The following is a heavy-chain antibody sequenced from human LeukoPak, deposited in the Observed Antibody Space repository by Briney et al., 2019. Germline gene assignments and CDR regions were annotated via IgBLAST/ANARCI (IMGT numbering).Heavy chain of an antibody. D-gene: IGHD1-1*01. CDR2: INHDGSST. CDR3: ASAPYTTGRGYYFDY. V-gene: IGHV3-74*01. CDR1: GFTFSYYW. J-gene: IGHJ4*02. Sequence: GGSLRLSCAASGFTFSYYWMHWVRQAPGKGLVWVSRINHDGSSTTYADSVKGRFTISRDNAKNTLYLQMTSLRAEDTAVYYCASAPYTTGRGYYFDYWGQGTLVTVSS.